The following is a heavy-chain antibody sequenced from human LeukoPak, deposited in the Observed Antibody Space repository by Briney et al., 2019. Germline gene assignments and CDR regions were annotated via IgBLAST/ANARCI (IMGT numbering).Heavy chain of an antibody. CDR2: INHSGST. J-gene: IGHJ4*02. CDR3: ARGGHGDLDY. CDR1: GGSFSGYY. D-gene: IGHD4-17*01. Sequence: PSETLSLTCAVYGGSFSGYYWSWIRQPPGKGPEWIGEINHSGSTNYNPSLKSQVTISVDTSKNQFSLKLSSVTAADTAVYYCARGGHGDLDYWGQGTLVTVSS. V-gene: IGHV4-34*01.